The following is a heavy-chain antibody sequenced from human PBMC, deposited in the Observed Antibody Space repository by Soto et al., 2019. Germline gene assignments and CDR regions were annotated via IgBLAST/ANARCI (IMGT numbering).Heavy chain of an antibody. D-gene: IGHD3-16*02. CDR1: GGSIRSYY. CDR3: ATDYDYVWGSYRSDYGMDV. J-gene: IGHJ6*02. V-gene: IGHV4-59*08. CDR2: IYYSGST. Sequence: PSETLSLTCTVSGGSIRSYYWSWIRQPPGKGLEWIGYIYYSGSTNYSPSLKSRVTISVDTSKNQISLKLSSVTAADTAVYYCATDYDYVWGSYRSDYGMDVWGQGTTVTVSS.